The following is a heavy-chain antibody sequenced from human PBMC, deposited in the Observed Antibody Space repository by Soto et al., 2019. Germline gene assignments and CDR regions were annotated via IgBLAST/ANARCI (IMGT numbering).Heavy chain of an antibody. Sequence: LRLSWGASGVNFFSFGVTWVRKDPGKGLEWVSAISASGGSTYYADSVKARVTISRDNSKNTLYLQMNSLRAEDTAVYYCAKGLGYCSSTSCYSCMDVWGQGTTVTVSS. D-gene: IGHD2-2*01. CDR3: AKGLGYCSSTSCYSCMDV. J-gene: IGHJ6*02. CDR1: GVNFFSFG. V-gene: IGHV3-23*01. CDR2: ISASGGST.